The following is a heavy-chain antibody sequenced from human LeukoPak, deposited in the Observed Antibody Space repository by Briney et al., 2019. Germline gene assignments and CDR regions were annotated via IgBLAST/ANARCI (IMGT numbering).Heavy chain of an antibody. CDR3: AKGSAEEYYDILTGYFDY. CDR1: GFTFDDYA. CDR2: ISWNSGRI. V-gene: IGHV3-9*01. Sequence: GGSLRLSCAASGFTFDDYAMHWVRQAPGKGLEWVSGISWNSGRIDYADSVKGRFTISRDNAKNSLYLQMNSLRAEDTALYYCAKGSAEEYYDILTGYFDYWGQGTLVTVSS. D-gene: IGHD3-9*01. J-gene: IGHJ4*02.